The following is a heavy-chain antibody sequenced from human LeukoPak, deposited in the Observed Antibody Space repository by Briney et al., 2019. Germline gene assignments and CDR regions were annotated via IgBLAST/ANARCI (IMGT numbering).Heavy chain of an antibody. V-gene: IGHV1-69*01. D-gene: IGHD3-22*01. CDR2: IIPIFGRA. Sequence: GSSVKVSCKASRGTFSSYAISWVRQAPGQGLEWMGGIIPIFGRANYAQKFQGRVTITADESTSTAYMELSSLRPEDTAVYYCARDPRYYDSSGSSTWGQGTLVTVSS. CDR3: ARDPRYYDSSGSST. CDR1: RGTFSSYA. J-gene: IGHJ5*02.